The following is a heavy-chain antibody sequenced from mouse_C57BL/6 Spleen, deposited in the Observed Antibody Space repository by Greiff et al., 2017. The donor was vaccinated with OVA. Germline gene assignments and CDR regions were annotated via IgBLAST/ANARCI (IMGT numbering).Heavy chain of an antibody. Sequence: VQLQQSGPVLVKPGASVKMSCKASGYTFTDYYMNWVKQSHGKSLEWIGAINPYNGGTSYNQKFKGKATLTVDKSTSTAYMMLNSLTSENSTDYYCTREYYGSSYYFDYWGQGTTLTVSS. V-gene: IGHV1-19*01. J-gene: IGHJ2*01. CDR2: INPYNGGT. CDR3: TREYYGSSYYFDY. CDR1: GYTFTDYY. D-gene: IGHD1-1*01.